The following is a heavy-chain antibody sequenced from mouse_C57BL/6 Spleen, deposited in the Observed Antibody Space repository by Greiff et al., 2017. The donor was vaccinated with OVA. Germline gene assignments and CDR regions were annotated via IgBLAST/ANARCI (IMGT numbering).Heavy chain of an antibody. CDR3: ARTYRNYDFDV. J-gene: IGHJ1*03. CDR1: GFTFSDYG. V-gene: IGHV5-17*01. Sequence: EVKLQESGGGLVKPGGSLKLSCAASGFTFSDYGMHWVRQAPEKGLEWVAYISSGSSTIYYADTVKGRFTISRDNAKNTLFLQMTSLRTEDTAMYYWARTYRNYDFDVWGTGTTVTVSS. CDR2: ISSGSSTI. D-gene: IGHD2-5*01.